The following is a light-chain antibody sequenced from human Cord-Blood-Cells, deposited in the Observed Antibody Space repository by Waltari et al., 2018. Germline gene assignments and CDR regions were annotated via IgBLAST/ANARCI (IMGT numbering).Light chain of an antibody. Sequence: QSVLTQPPSASGTPGQRVTTSCSGSSSNIGSNTVNWYQQLPGTAPNLLIYSNNQRPSGVPDRFSGSKSGTSASLAISGLQSEDEADYYCAAWDDSLNGPVFGGGTKLTVL. J-gene: IGLJ3*02. CDR2: SNN. CDR3: AAWDDSLNGPV. CDR1: SSNIGSNT. V-gene: IGLV1-44*01.